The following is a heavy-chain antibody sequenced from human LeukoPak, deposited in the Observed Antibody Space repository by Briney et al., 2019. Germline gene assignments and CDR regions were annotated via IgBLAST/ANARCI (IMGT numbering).Heavy chain of an antibody. CDR3: AGLSVGRPPFLEWSGY. CDR1: GGSFSGYY. D-gene: IGHD3-3*02. Sequence: PSETLSLTCAVYGGSFSGYYWSWIRQPPGKWLEWIGEINHSGSTNYNPSLKSRVTISVDTSKNQFSLKLSSVTAADTAVYYCAGLSVGRPPFLEWSGYWGQGTLVTVSS. J-gene: IGHJ4*02. CDR2: INHSGST. V-gene: IGHV4-34*01.